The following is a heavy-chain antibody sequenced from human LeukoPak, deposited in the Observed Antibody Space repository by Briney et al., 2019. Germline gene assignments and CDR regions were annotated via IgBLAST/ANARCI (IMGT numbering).Heavy chain of an antibody. D-gene: IGHD3-10*01. CDR3: ARGGDLPVWFGELFGNGYYYGMDV. Sequence: EASVKVSCKASGYTFTSYDINWVRPATGQGLEWMGWMNPNSGNTGYAQKFQGRVTMTRNTSISTAYMELSSLRSEDTAVYYCARGGDLPVWFGELFGNGYYYGMDVWGQGTTVTVSS. V-gene: IGHV1-8*01. J-gene: IGHJ6*02. CDR2: MNPNSGNT. CDR1: GYTFTSYD.